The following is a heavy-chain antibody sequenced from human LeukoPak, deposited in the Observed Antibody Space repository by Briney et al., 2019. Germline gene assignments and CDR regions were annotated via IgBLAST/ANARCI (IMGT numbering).Heavy chain of an antibody. V-gene: IGHV4-39*07. CDR2: IYSGGRI. Sequence: SETLSLTCTVSGGSFRGDYYWAWIRQPPGKGLEWVGSIYSGGRIYYNPSLKSRVSISIDTSNNDLSLKVTSVTAADTAGYYCARAPWAYGNYVHAFDIWGQGTMVTVSS. CDR3: ARAPWAYGNYVHAFDI. J-gene: IGHJ3*02. CDR1: GGSFRGDYY. D-gene: IGHD4-11*01.